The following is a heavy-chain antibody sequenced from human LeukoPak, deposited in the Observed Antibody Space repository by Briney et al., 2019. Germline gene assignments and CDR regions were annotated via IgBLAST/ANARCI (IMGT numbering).Heavy chain of an antibody. D-gene: IGHD5-12*01. Sequence: PGGSLRLSCAASGFTFSSLWMTWVRQAPGKGLEWVANINQDGSEKYFVDSVQGRFPISKETAKNSVFLQMNSLTVEETAVYYCAREGGVSGYALLDYWGQGTLVTVSS. CDR1: GFTFSSLW. CDR3: AREGGVSGYALLDY. CDR2: INQDGSEK. J-gene: IGHJ4*02. V-gene: IGHV3-7*01.